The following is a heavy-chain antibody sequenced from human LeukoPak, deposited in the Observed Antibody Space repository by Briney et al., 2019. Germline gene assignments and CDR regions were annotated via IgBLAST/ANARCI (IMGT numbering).Heavy chain of an antibody. J-gene: IGHJ4*02. CDR1: GFTFSSFA. CDR3: AKDERRPYDSSGYPDS. Sequence: PGGSLRLSCAASGFTFSSFAMSWVRQAPGKGLEGVSSISGSGRSTYFAGSVRGRFTISRDNSKNTLFLQMKGLRAEDTAVYYCAKDERRPYDSSGYPDSWGQGTLVTVSS. CDR2: ISGSGRST. D-gene: IGHD3-22*01. V-gene: IGHV3-23*01.